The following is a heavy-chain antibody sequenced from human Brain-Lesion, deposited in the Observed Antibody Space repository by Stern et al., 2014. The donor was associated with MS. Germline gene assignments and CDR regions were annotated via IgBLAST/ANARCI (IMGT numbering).Heavy chain of an antibody. CDR1: GFTFDDFA. Sequence: VQLVESGGGLVQPGRSLRLSCAASGFTFDDFAMHWVRQAPGKGLEWVSGINWNSGSLDYADTVQGRVSISRDTAKNSLFLQMNSLRPEDTALYYCTKDSGYFSGLFDSWGQGTLVTVSS. J-gene: IGHJ4*02. V-gene: IGHV3-9*01. CDR2: INWNSGSL. D-gene: IGHD3-22*01. CDR3: TKDSGYFSGLFDS.